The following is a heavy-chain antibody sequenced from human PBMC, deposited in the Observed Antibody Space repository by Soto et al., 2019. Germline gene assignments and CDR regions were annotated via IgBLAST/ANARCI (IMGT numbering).Heavy chain of an antibody. J-gene: IGHJ4*02. V-gene: IGHV3-7*01. CDR3: ARVDFWSGFWGLDY. Sequence: EVQLVESGGGLVQPGGSLRLSCAASGFTFSSHWMSWVRQAPGKGLEWVANIKEDGSEKYYADSVKGRFTVSRDNAKKSLALEMSSLGVEDTALYYCARVDFWSGFWGLDYWGQGTLVTVSS. D-gene: IGHD3-3*01. CDR2: IKEDGSEK. CDR1: GFTFSSHW.